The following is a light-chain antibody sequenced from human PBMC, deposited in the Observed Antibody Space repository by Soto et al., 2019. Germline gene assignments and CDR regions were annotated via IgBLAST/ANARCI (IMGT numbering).Light chain of an antibody. Sequence: QSALTQPPSASWSPGQSVTISCTGTSSDIGAYNYVSWYQQYPGKAPKLIIYEVSQRPSGVPDRFSGSKSGNTASLTVSGLQLEDEADYYCSSFTGSDNPFGGGTKVTVL. J-gene: IGLJ2*01. V-gene: IGLV2-8*01. CDR1: SSDIGAYNY. CDR2: EVS. CDR3: SSFTGSDNP.